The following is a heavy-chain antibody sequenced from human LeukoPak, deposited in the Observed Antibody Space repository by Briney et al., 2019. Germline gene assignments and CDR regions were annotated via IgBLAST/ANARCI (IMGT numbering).Heavy chain of an antibody. CDR2: ISAYNGNT. V-gene: IGHV1-18*01. CDR3: ARGGRSGWHVLGD. CDR1: GYTFTSYG. J-gene: IGHJ4*02. Sequence: GASVKVSCKASGYTFTSYGISWVRQAPGQGLGWMGWISAYNGNTNYAQKFQGRVTMTRDTSTSTVYMELSSLRSEDTAVYYCARGGRSGWHVLGDWGQGTLVTVSS. D-gene: IGHD6-19*01.